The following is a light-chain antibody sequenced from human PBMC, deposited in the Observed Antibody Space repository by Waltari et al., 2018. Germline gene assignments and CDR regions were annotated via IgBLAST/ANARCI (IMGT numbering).Light chain of an antibody. CDR1: QPVDNF. CDR3: QQSYTTPYT. Sequence: DIQMTQSPSSLSVSVGDRVTITCRARQPVDNFLNWYQQKPGQAPSLLIYAASSLQSGVPSRFSGRGSGTDFTLTISSLQPEDFATYYCQQSYTTPYTFGQGTRLDIK. CDR2: AAS. V-gene: IGKV1-39*01. J-gene: IGKJ2*01.